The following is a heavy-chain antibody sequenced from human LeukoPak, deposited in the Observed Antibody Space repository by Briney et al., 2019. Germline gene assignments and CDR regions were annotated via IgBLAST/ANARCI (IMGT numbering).Heavy chain of an antibody. CDR1: GFTFTSSA. V-gene: IGHV1-58*01. CDR2: IVVGSGNT. D-gene: IGHD6-13*01. Sequence: GISVKVSCKASGFTFTSSAVQWVRQARGQRLEWIGWIVVGSGNTNYAQKFQERVTITRDMSTSTAYMELSSLRSEDTAVYYCAADQQLEVYYGMDVWGKGTTVTVSS. CDR3: AADQQLEVYYGMDV. J-gene: IGHJ6*04.